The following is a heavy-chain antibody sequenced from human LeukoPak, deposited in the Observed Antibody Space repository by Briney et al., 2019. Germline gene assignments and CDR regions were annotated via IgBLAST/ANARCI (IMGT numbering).Heavy chain of an antibody. CDR1: GYTFTSYG. CDR3: AIEHHKLFAAFDI. J-gene: IGHJ3*02. Sequence: AASVKVSCKASGYTFTSYGISWVRQAPGQGLEWMGWISAYNGNTNYAQKLQGRVTMTTDTSTSTAYMELRSLRSDDTAVYYCAIEHHKLFAAFDIWGQGTMVTVSS. CDR2: ISAYNGNT. V-gene: IGHV1-18*01. D-gene: IGHD1-14*01.